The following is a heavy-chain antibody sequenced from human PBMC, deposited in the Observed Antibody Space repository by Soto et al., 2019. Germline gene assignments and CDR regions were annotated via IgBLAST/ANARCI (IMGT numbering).Heavy chain of an antibody. Sequence: QVQLVQSGAELRRPGTSVMVSCKTSGYTFTDYDINWVRQATGQGIEWMGWMNPNSGNTGYAQKFQGRVSMTRNTATSTEYMELSRLRSDDTAMYFCARDSSTTNPVWGQGTMVTVSA. CDR1: GYTFTDYD. V-gene: IGHV1-8*01. J-gene: IGHJ3*01. D-gene: IGHD2-2*01. CDR3: ARDSSTTNPV. CDR2: MNPNSGNT.